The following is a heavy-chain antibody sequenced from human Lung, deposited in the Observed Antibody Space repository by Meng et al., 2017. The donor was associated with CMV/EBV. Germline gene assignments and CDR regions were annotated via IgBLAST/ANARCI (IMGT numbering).Heavy chain of an antibody. CDR2: INPSGGST. D-gene: IGHD5-18*01. V-gene: IGHV1-46*01. CDR3: ARDRERGYSYGIIDY. Sequence: ASVKVSCKASGYTFTSYYMHWVRQAPGQGLEWMGIINPSGGSTSYAQKFQGRVTMTRDTSTSTVYTELSSLRSEDTAVYYCARDRERGYSYGIIDYWGQGTXVTVSS. J-gene: IGHJ4*02. CDR1: GYTFTSYY.